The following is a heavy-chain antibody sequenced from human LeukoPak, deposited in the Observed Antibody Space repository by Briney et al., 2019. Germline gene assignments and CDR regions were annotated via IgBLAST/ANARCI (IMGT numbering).Heavy chain of an antibody. D-gene: IGHD5-18*01. CDR1: GFSFSSYA. V-gene: IGHV3-23*01. J-gene: IGHJ6*04. CDR3: AKDRWIQLWLIMDV. Sequence: PGGSLRLSCAASGFSFSSYAMNWVRQAPGKGLGWLSSIRSSGADTYYPDSVKGRFTISRDNSKNTLYLQMNSLRAEDTAVYYCAKDRWIQLWLIMDVWGKGTTVTVSS. CDR2: IRSSGADT.